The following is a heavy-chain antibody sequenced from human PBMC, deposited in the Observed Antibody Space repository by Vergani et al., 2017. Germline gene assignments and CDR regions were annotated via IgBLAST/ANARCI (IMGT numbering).Heavy chain of an antibody. CDR1: GFTFSSYG. J-gene: IGHJ4*02. Sequence: QVQLVESGGGVVQPGRSLRLSCAASGFTFSSYGMHWVRQAPGKGLEWVAVISYDGSNKYYADSVKGRFTISRDNSKNTLYLQMGSLRAEDMAVYYCARTTTPYYYDSSPDYWGQGTLVTVSS. D-gene: IGHD3-22*01. CDR3: ARTTTPYYYDSSPDY. CDR2: ISYDGSNK. V-gene: IGHV3-30*03.